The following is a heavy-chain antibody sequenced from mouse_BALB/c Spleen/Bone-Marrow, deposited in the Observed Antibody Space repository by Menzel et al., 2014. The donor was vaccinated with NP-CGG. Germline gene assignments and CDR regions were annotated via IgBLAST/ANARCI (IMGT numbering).Heavy chain of an antibody. Sequence: EVKLMESGGGLVRPGGSLRLSCATSGFTFTDYYMSWVRQPPGKALEWLGFIRNKANGYTTEYSASVKGRFTISRDNSQSILYLQMNTLRAEDSATYYCARDDYYAMDYWGQGTSVTVSS. V-gene: IGHV7-3*02. CDR2: IRNKANGYTT. CDR3: ARDDYYAMDY. J-gene: IGHJ4*01. CDR1: GFTFTDYY.